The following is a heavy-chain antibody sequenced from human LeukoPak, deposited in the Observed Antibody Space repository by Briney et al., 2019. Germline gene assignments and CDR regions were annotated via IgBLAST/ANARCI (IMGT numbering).Heavy chain of an antibody. J-gene: IGHJ4*02. V-gene: IGHV3-9*01. CDR3: AKDWYSSSWYTLDY. D-gene: IGHD6-13*01. CDR1: GFTFDDYA. CDR2: ISWNSGSI. Sequence: GGSLRLSCAASGFTFDDYAMHWVRQAPGKGLEWVSGISWNSGSIGYADSVKGRFTISRDNAKNSLYLQMNSLRAEDTALYYCAKDWYSSSWYTLDYWGQGTLVTVSS.